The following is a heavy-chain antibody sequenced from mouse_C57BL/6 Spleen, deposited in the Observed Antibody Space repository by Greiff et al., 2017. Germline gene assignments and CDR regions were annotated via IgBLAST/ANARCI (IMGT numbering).Heavy chain of an antibody. J-gene: IGHJ3*01. D-gene: IGHD3-2*02. CDR1: GFTFSSYG. CDR2: FSSGGSYT. CDR3: AKTAQDTFAY. Sequence: EVNVVESGGDLVKPGGSLKLSCAASGFTFSSYGMSWVRQTPDKRLEWVATFSSGGSYTYYPDSVKGRFTISRDNAKNNLYLQMSSLKHEDTAMYYCAKTAQDTFAYWGQGTLVTVSA. V-gene: IGHV5-6*01.